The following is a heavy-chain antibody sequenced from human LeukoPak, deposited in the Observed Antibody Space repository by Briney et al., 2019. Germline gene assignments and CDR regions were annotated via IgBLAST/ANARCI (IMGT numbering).Heavy chain of an antibody. CDR3: ARGASAADY. J-gene: IGHJ4*02. Sequence: PSETLSLTCAVYGGSFSGYYWSWIRQPPGKGLEWIGEINHSGSTNYNPSLKSRVTISVDTSKNQFSLKLSSVTAADTAVYYGARGASAADYWGQGTLVTVSS. V-gene: IGHV4-34*01. CDR2: INHSGST. CDR1: GGSFSGYY.